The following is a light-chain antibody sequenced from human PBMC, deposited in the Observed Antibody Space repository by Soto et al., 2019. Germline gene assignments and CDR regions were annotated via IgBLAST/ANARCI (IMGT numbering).Light chain of an antibody. CDR3: QQYGNSPIT. CDR1: QSVGSIY. J-gene: IGKJ5*01. CDR2: GAS. Sequence: DIVLTQSPGTLSLSPWERATLSCRASQSVGSIYLAWYQQKPGQAPRLLIHGASNRASGIPDRFSGSGSGTDFTLTISRLEPEDFAVYYCQQYGNSPITFGQGTRLEI. V-gene: IGKV3-20*01.